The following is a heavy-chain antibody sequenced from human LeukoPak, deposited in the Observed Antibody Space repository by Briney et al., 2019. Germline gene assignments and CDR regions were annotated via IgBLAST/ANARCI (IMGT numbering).Heavy chain of an antibody. J-gene: IGHJ4*02. CDR2: INPAGSIQ. CDR3: ARTSRNYYDFWSGYRGIYFDY. CDR1: GLAFQNYW. V-gene: IGHV3-7*01. Sequence: GGSVRLSCLSTGLAFQNYWMTWVRQAPGKGLEWVANINPAGSIQNYVDAVKGRFTISRDNAKNSLYLQMNSLGAEDTAVYYCARTSRNYYDFWSGYRGIYFDYWGQGTLVTVSS. D-gene: IGHD3-3*01.